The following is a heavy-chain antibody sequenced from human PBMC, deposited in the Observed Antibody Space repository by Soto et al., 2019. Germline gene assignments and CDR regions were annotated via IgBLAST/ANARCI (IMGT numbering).Heavy chain of an antibody. Sequence: SVKVSCKASGGTFSSYAISWVRQAPGQGLEWMGGIIPIFGTANYAQKFQGRVTITADESTSTAYMELSSLRSEDTAVYYCARSRGLYGSGSYPRDAFDVWGQGTMVTVSS. D-gene: IGHD3-10*01. CDR2: IIPIFGTA. CDR3: ARSRGLYGSGSYPRDAFDV. J-gene: IGHJ3*01. CDR1: GGTFSSYA. V-gene: IGHV1-69*13.